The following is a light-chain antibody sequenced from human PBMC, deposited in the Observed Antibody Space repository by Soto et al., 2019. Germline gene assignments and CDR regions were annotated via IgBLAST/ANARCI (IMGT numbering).Light chain of an antibody. V-gene: IGLV1-47*01. CDR3: ATWDDTLSGVV. CDR1: SSNIGTNY. CDR2: RSD. Sequence: QTVVTQPPSASGTPGQRVTISCSGSSSNIGTNYVYWYQQLPGMAPKLLIYRSDQRPSGVPDRLSGSKSGNSASLAISGLRSEDEADYYCATWDDTLSGVVFGGGTKLTVL. J-gene: IGLJ2*01.